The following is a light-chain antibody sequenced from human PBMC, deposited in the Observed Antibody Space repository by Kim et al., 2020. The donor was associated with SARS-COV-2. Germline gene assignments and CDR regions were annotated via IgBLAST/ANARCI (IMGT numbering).Light chain of an antibody. CDR2: QDK. V-gene: IGLV3-1*01. CDR3: QAWDSNTGV. CDR1: KLGDKY. Sequence: SGAPGQTASITCSGDKLGDKYAWWYQQKPGQSPVVVIYQDKNRPSGIPERFSGSSAGNTATLTISETQAMDEADYYCQAWDSNTGVFGGGTQLTVL. J-gene: IGLJ2*01.